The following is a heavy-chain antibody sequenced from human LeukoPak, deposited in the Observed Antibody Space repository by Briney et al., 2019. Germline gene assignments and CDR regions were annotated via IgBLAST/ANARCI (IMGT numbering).Heavy chain of an antibody. Sequence: GGSLRLSCAASGFTFSSYAMSWVRQAPGKGLEWVSAISGSGGSAYYADSVKGRFTISRDNSKNTLYLQMNSLRAEDTAVYYCAKVALSSSWYGGQYYFDYWGQGTLATVSS. CDR1: GFTFSSYA. CDR2: ISGSGGSA. CDR3: AKVALSSSWYGGQYYFDY. J-gene: IGHJ4*02. V-gene: IGHV3-23*01. D-gene: IGHD6-13*01.